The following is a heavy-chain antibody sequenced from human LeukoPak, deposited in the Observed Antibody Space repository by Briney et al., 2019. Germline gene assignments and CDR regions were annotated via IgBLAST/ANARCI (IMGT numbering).Heavy chain of an antibody. V-gene: IGHV3-11*01. Sequence: GGSLRLSCAASGFTFSNYYMSWIRQTPGKGLEWLSYISGSGGDIHYADSVKGRFTVSRDNAKNSLYLQMNSLRAEDTAMYYCARDIRAVGVTLYFDYWGQGILVTVTS. CDR3: ARDIRAVGVTLYFDY. J-gene: IGHJ4*02. CDR1: GFTFSNYY. D-gene: IGHD1-26*01. CDR2: ISGSGGDI.